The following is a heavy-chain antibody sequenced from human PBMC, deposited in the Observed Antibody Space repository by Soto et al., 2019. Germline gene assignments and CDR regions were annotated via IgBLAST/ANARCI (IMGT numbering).Heavy chain of an antibody. CDR2: ISAHNGNT. Sequence: QVHLVQSGAEVKKPGASVKVSCKGSGYGFTTYGITWVRQAPGQGLEWMAWISAHNGNTNYAQKLQGRVTVXRXTSTSTAYMELRSLRSDDTAVYYCARGRYGDYWGQGALVTVSS. J-gene: IGHJ4*02. V-gene: IGHV1-18*01. CDR3: ARGRYGDY. D-gene: IGHD1-1*01. CDR1: GYGFTTYG.